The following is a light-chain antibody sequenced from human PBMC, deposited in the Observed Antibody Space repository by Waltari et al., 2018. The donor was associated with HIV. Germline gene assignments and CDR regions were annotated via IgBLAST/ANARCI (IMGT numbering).Light chain of an antibody. CDR2: WAS. V-gene: IGKV4-1*01. CDR1: QNILYSSNNKNY. CDR3: QQYYGPPYT. Sequence: DIVMTQSPDSLAVSLGERATINCKSSQNILYSSNNKNYLAWYQQRPGQPTKVLIYWASTRESGVPDRFSGSGSGTDFTLTISSLQAEDVAVYYCQQYYGPPYTFGQGTKLEIK. J-gene: IGKJ2*01.